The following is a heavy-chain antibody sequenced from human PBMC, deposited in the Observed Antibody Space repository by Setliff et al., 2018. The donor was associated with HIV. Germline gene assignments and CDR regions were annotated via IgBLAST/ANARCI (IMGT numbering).Heavy chain of an antibody. J-gene: IGHJ6*03. Sequence: SETLSLTCTVSGDSISSSSYYWGWIRQPPGKGLEWIGSIYYSGSTYYNPSLKSRVTISVDTSKNQFSLKLSSVTAADTAVYYCARGDGTKYYYYYYMDVRGKGTTVTVSS. D-gene: IGHD1-7*01. CDR3: ARGDGTKYYYYYYMDV. CDR2: IYYSGST. CDR1: GDSISSSSYY. V-gene: IGHV4-39*07.